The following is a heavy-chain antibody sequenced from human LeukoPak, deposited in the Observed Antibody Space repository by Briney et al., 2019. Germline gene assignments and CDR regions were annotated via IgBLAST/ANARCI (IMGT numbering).Heavy chain of an antibody. CDR3: ARDSLMVAGTKR. CDR2: ISSSSSYI. Sequence: GGSLRLFCAASGFTFSSYSMNWVRQAPGKGLEWVSSISSSSSYIYYADSVKGRFTISRDNAKNSLYLQMNSLRAEDTAVYYCARDSLMVAGTKRWGQGTLVTVSS. CDR1: GFTFSSYS. D-gene: IGHD6-19*01. J-gene: IGHJ4*02. V-gene: IGHV3-21*01.